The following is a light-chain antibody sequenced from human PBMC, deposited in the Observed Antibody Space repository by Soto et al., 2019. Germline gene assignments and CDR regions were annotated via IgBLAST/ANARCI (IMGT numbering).Light chain of an antibody. Sequence: DIQMTQSPSTLSASVGARVTITCRASQSISSWLAWYQQKPGKAPNLLIYKASTLESGVPSRFSGSGSGTEFTLTISSLQPDDFATYYCQQYHAYPRTFGQGTKVDIK. CDR1: QSISSW. CDR3: QQYHAYPRT. V-gene: IGKV1-5*03. CDR2: KAS. J-gene: IGKJ1*01.